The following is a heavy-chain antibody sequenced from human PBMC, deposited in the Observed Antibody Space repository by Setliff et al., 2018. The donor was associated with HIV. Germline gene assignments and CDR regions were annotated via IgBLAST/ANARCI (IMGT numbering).Heavy chain of an antibody. Sequence: ETLSLTCAVYGGSYSGYYWSWIRQPPGQGLDWVANIDPHGSQKYVAESMKGRFTISRDNDKNSLYLQMNSRRAEDTAVYYCARDSRAMIQVTPDAFDIWGQGTMVTVSS. D-gene: IGHD3-22*01. V-gene: IGHV3-7*01. CDR2: IDPHGSQK. CDR1: GGSYSGYY. CDR3: ARDSRAMIQVTPDAFDI. J-gene: IGHJ3*02.